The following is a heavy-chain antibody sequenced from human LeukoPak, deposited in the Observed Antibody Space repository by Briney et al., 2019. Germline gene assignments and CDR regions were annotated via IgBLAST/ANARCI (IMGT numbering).Heavy chain of an antibody. CDR2: ISSSCSTI. D-gene: IGHD2-21*02. Sequence: GGSLRLSCAASGFTFSSYEMNWVRQAPGKGLEWVSYISSSCSTIYYADSVKGRFTISRDNAKNSLYLQMNSLRAEDTAVYYCARGAHIVVVTAISSDYWGQGTLVTVSS. CDR1: GFTFSSYE. J-gene: IGHJ4*02. V-gene: IGHV3-48*03. CDR3: ARGAHIVVVTAISSDY.